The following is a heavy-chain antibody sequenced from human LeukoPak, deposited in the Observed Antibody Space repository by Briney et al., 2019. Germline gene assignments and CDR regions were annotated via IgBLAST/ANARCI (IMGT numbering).Heavy chain of an antibody. CDR2: ISSSCSTI. CDR3: ASPGDYDSSGYYKSY. J-gene: IGHJ4*02. V-gene: IGHV3-11*04. CDR1: GFTFSDYY. D-gene: IGHD3-22*01. Sequence: GGSLRLSCAASGFTFSDYYMSWIRQAPGKGLEWVSYISSSCSTIYYADSVKGRFTISRDNAKNSLYLQMNSLRAEDTVVYYCASPGDYDSSGYYKSYWGQGTLVTVSS.